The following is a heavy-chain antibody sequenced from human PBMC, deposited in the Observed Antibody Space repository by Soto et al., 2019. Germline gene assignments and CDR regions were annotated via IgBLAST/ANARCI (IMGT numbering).Heavy chain of an antibody. CDR2: IFSNDEK. CDR1: GFSLSNAGLG. D-gene: IGHD6-13*01. CDR3: ASTYSTSWYWFDP. Sequence: QVTVKESGPVLVKPTETLTLTCTVSGFSLSNAGLGVSWIRQPPGKALEWLAHIFSNDEKSYSTSLKSSLTIAKDTSKSQVVRTMTNMDPVDTATYYCASTYSTSWYWFDPWGQGTLVTVSS. V-gene: IGHV2-26*04. J-gene: IGHJ5*02.